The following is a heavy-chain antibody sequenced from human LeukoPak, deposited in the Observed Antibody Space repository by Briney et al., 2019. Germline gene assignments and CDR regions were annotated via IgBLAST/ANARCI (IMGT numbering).Heavy chain of an antibody. CDR1: GYTFTGYY. V-gene: IGHV1-2*06. CDR3: ARDPWYYDFWSGYYTGGYYFDY. D-gene: IGHD3-3*01. J-gene: IGHJ4*02. CDR2: INPNSGGT. Sequence: GASVKVSCKASGYTFTGYYMHWVRQAPGQGLEWMGRINPNSGGTNYAQKFQGRVTMTRDTSISTAYMELSRLRSDDTAVYYCARDPWYYDFWSGYYTGGYYFDYWGQGTLVTVFS.